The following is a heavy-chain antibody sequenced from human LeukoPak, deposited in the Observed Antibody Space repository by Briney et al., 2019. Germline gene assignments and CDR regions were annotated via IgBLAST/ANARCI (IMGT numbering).Heavy chain of an antibody. Sequence: GGSLRLSGAASGFTFSSYAMSWVRQAPGKGPEWVSLITSSSSYTYYADSVKGRFTSSRDNAKNSLYRQMNSLRAEDTAFYYCARVRYGSSWDWGQGTLVTVSS. V-gene: IGHV3-21*01. CDR2: ITSSSSYT. J-gene: IGHJ4*02. D-gene: IGHD6-13*01. CDR3: ARVRYGSSWD. CDR1: GFTFSSYA.